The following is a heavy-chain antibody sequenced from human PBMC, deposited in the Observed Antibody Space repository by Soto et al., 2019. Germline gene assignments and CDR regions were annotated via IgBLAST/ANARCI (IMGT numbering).Heavy chain of an antibody. Sequence: GGSLRLSCAASGFTFSSYGMHWVRQAPGKGLEWVAVIWYDGSNKYYADSMKGRFTISRDNSKNTLYLQMNSLRAEDTAVYYCARDGLNSGSYFWDFDYWGQGTLVTVSS. CDR1: GFTFSSYG. CDR3: ARDGLNSGSYFWDFDY. CDR2: IWYDGSNK. D-gene: IGHD1-26*01. V-gene: IGHV3-33*01. J-gene: IGHJ4*02.